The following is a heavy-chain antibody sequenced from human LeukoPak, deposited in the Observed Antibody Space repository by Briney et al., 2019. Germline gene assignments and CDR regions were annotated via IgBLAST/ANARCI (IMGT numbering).Heavy chain of an antibody. CDR3: GGAAGTTTSPPPFDY. CDR1: GGSISSGGYY. V-gene: IGHV4-61*08. J-gene: IGHJ4*02. CDR2: IYYSGST. D-gene: IGHD6-13*01. Sequence: PSETLSLTCTVSGGSISSGGYYWSWIRQHPGKGLEWIAYIYYSGSTNYNPSLKSRVTISVDTSKNQFSLKLSSVTAADTAVYYCGGAAGTTTSPPPFDYWGQGTLVTVSS.